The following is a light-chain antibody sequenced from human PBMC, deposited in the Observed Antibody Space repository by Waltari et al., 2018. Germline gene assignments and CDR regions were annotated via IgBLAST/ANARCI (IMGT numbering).Light chain of an antibody. Sequence: QSALTQPRSVSGSPGQSVTISCTGSSSAVGGYNAVSWYQQFPGKGPKVLIYDARKRLSGVPDRFSGSKSGNTASLTISGLQAEDEAAYYCCSYAGTYTFFVFGSGTEVTVL. CDR3: CSYAGTYTFFV. J-gene: IGLJ1*01. V-gene: IGLV2-11*01. CDR2: DAR. CDR1: SSAVGGYNA.